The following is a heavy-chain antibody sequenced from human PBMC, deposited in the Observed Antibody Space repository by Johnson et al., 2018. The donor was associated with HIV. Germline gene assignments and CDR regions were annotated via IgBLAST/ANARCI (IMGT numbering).Heavy chain of an antibody. J-gene: IGHJ3*02. CDR3: ARGRMTMYIVDLRGGAFDM. V-gene: IGHV3-20*04. D-gene: IGHD5-12*01. Sequence: VQLVESGGNLVQPGGSLRLSCAASGFTFDDYGMSWVRQAPGKGLEWVSGINWNGGSTGYADSVKGRFTISRDNAKNSLYLQMNSLRAEDTAMYYCARGRMTMYIVDLRGGAFDMWGQGTAVTVSS. CDR1: GFTFDDYG. CDR2: INWNGGST.